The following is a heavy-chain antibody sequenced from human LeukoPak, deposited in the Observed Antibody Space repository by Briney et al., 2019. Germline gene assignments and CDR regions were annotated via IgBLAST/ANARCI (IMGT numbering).Heavy chain of an antibody. CDR2: ISGNGGST. Sequence: PGGSLRLSCAASGFTFSSYAMSWVRQAPGKGLEWVSAISGNGGSTYYADSVKGRFTISRDNSKNTLYLQMNSLRAEDTAVYYCAKGPEAYVWGSYRDYWGQGTLVTVSS. CDR3: AKGPEAYVWGSYRDY. D-gene: IGHD3-16*02. V-gene: IGHV3-23*01. CDR1: GFTFSSYA. J-gene: IGHJ4*02.